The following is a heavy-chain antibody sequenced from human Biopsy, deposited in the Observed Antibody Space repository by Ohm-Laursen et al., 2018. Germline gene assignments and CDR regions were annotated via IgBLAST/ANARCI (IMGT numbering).Heavy chain of an antibody. CDR3: ARDRGYYSDRTVPGYFDL. D-gene: IGHD3-22*01. CDR2: VYYTGST. V-gene: IGHV4-61*03. Sequence: TLSLTCVVSGYSVTNDYYWSWIRQPPGKGLQWIGYVYYTGSTDYNPSLQSRVTISVDTSKNHFSLRLRSVTPADTAIYYCARDRGYYSDRTVPGYFDLWGRGTLVTVSS. CDR1: GYSVTNDYY. J-gene: IGHJ2*01.